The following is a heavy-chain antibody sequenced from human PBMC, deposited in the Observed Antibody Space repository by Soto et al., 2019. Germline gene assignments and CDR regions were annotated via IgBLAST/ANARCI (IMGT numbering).Heavy chain of an antibody. Sequence: LRLSCAASGFTFSSYSMNWVRQAPGKGLEWVSSISSSSSYIYYADSVKGRFTISRDNAKNSLYLQMNSLRAEDTAVYYCAREGVWFGELSYYYYGMDVWGQGTTVTVSS. CDR3: AREGVWFGELSYYYYGMDV. J-gene: IGHJ6*02. CDR1: GFTFSSYS. D-gene: IGHD3-10*01. CDR2: ISSSSSYI. V-gene: IGHV3-21*01.